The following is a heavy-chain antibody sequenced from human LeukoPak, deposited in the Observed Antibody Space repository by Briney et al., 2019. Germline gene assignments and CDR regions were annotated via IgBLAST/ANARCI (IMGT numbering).Heavy chain of an antibody. CDR3: ARGPAASHRNWFDP. CDR1: GYTFTGYY. Sequence: ASVKVSCKASGYTFTGYYMHWVRQAPGQGLEWMGRINPNSGGTDYAQKFQGRVTMTRDTSVNTAYMELSRLGSDDTAVYYCARGPAASHRNWFDPWGQGTLVTVSS. V-gene: IGHV1-2*06. J-gene: IGHJ5*02. CDR2: INPNSGGT. D-gene: IGHD2-15*01.